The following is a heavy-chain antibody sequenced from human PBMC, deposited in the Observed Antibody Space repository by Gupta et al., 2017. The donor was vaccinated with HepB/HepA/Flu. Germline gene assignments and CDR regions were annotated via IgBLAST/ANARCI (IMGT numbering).Heavy chain of an antibody. V-gene: IGHV3-48*03. CDR3: ARLGYCNSGSCYSLDY. CDR2: ISSSGSTI. Sequence: EVQLAESGGDLVQPGGSLRLSCAASGFSFSDYEMNWVRQAPGKGLEWVSYISSSGSTISYADSVKGRFTISRDNAKNSLYLQMNSLRAEDTAVYYCARLGYCNSGSCYSLDYWGQGTLVTVSS. J-gene: IGHJ4*02. D-gene: IGHD2-15*01. CDR1: GFSFSDYE.